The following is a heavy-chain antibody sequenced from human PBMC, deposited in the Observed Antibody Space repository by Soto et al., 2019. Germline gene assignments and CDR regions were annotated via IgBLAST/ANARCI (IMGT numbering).Heavy chain of an antibody. D-gene: IGHD6-19*01. V-gene: IGHV1-2*04. Sequence: ASVKVSCKASGYTFTGYYMHWVRQAPGQGLEWMGWINPNSGGTNYAQKFQGWVTMTRDTSISTAYMELSRLRSDDTAVYYCARAGLYSSGGSYFDYGGKEPLVTVP. CDR3: ARAGLYSSGGSYFDY. CDR2: INPNSGGT. CDR1: GYTFTGYY. J-gene: IGHJ4*02.